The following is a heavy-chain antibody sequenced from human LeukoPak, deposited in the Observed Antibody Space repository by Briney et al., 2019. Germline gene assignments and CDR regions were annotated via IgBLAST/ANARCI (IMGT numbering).Heavy chain of an antibody. CDR1: GFTFSSYW. CDR2: INSDGSST. J-gene: IGHJ6*03. CDR3: AKDHHSSGWYLDYYYYYMDV. D-gene: IGHD6-19*01. V-gene: IGHV3-74*01. Sequence: GGSLRLSCAASGFTFSSYWMHWARQAPGKGLVWVSHINSDGSSTTYADSVKGRFTISRDNAKNTLYLQMNSLRAEDTAVYYCAKDHHSSGWYLDYYYYYMDVWGKGTTVTISS.